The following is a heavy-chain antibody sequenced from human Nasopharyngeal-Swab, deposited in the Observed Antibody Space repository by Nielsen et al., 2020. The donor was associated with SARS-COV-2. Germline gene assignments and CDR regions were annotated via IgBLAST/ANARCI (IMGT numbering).Heavy chain of an antibody. Sequence: GGSLRLSCAASGFTFSNYAMNWVRQAPGKGLEWVSVVGTSADTYYADSVKGRFTISRDNSKNTLYLQMNSLRAEDTAVYYCAKGLGSGSYYFDYWGQGTLVTVSS. J-gene: IGHJ4*02. CDR3: AKGLGSGSYYFDY. V-gene: IGHV3-23*01. D-gene: IGHD6-19*01. CDR1: GFTFSNYA. CDR2: VGTSADT.